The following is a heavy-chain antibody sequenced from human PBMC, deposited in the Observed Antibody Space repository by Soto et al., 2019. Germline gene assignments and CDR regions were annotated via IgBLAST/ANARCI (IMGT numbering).Heavy chain of an antibody. V-gene: IGHV4-4*02. D-gene: IGHD2-15*01. CDR2: IYHSGST. CDR1: GGSISSSNW. CDR3: ARAPLVVVNYYYGMDV. J-gene: IGHJ6*02. Sequence: QVQLQESGPGLVKPSGTLSLTCAVSGGSISSSNWWSWVRQPPGKGLEWIGEIYHSGSTNYNPSLKSRVTISVGKSKNQFSLKLSSVTAADTAVYYCARAPLVVVNYYYGMDVWGQGTTVTVSS.